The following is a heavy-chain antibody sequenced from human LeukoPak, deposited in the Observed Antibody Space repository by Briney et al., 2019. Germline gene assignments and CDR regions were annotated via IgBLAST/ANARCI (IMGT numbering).Heavy chain of an antibody. CDR2: INHSGST. D-gene: IGHD6-13*01. CDR1: GGSFSGYY. V-gene: IGHV4-34*01. CDR3: ARGPQTIAAAGGYYFDY. J-gene: IGHJ4*02. Sequence: PSETLSLTCAVYGGSFSGYYWSWIRQPPGKGLEWIGEINHSGSTNYNPSLKSRVTISVDTSKNQFSPKLSSVTAADTAVYYCARGPQTIAAAGGYYFDYWGQGALVTVSS.